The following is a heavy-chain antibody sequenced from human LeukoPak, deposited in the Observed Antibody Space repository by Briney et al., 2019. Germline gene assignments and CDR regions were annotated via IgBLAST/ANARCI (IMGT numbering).Heavy chain of an antibody. J-gene: IGHJ6*02. D-gene: IGHD2/OR15-2a*01. CDR1: GFTFGGYA. V-gene: IGHV3-23*01. CDR2: ISVSGDHT. Sequence: GGSLRLSCVASGFTFGGYAMRWVRQAPGKGLEWVSSISVSGDHTYYADSVKGRFTISRDNSKNTLYLQMNSLRAEDTAIYYCAKYVSAKGPPYGLDVWGQGTTVTVSS. CDR3: AKYVSAKGPPYGLDV.